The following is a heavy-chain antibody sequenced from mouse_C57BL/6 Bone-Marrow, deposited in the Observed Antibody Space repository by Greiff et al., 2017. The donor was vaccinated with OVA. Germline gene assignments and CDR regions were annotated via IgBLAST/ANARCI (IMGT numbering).Heavy chain of an antibody. J-gene: IGHJ3*01. Sequence: QVQLQQSGPELVKPGASVKISCKASGYSFTSYYIHWVKQRPGQGLEWIGWIYPGSGNTKYNEKFTGKATLTADTSSSTAYMQLSSLTSEDSAVYYCAREGSYDYDVGFAYWGQGTLVTVSA. CDR1: GYSFTSYY. CDR2: IYPGSGNT. V-gene: IGHV1-66*01. CDR3: AREGSYDYDVGFAY. D-gene: IGHD2-4*01.